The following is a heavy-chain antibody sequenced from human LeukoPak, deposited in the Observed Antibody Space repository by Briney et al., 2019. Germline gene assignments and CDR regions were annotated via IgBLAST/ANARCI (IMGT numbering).Heavy chain of an antibody. CDR2: ISYDGSNK. CDR3: AKGYYDSTSNYYYYGMDV. D-gene: IGHD3-22*01. CDR1: GFTFSNYA. J-gene: IGHJ6*02. Sequence: GRSLRLSCAASGFTFSNYAMHWVRQAPGKGLEWVAVISYDGSNKYYADSVKGRFTISRDNSKNTLYLQMNSLRAEDTAVYYCAKGYYDSTSNYYYYGMDVWGQGTAVTVSS. V-gene: IGHV3-30-3*01.